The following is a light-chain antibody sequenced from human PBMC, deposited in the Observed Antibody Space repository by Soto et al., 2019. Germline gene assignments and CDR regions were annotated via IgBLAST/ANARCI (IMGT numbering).Light chain of an antibody. V-gene: IGKV1-5*03. CDR1: QTISSW. J-gene: IGKJ1*01. CDR2: KAS. CDR3: QHYNSYSEA. Sequence: DIQMTQSPSTLSGSVGDRVTITCRASQTISSWLAWYQQKPGKAPKLLIYKASTLKSGVPSRFSGSGSGTEFTLTISSLQSDDFASYYWQHYNSYSEAFGQGTKVDVK.